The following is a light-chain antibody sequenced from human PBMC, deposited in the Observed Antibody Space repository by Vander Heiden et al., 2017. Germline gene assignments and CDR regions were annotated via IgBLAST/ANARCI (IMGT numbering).Light chain of an antibody. CDR1: QSISSY. CDR3: QQNYSNLPYT. CDR2: AAS. V-gene: IGKV1-39*01. J-gene: IGKJ2*01. Sequence: DIQMTQSPSSLSASVGDRVTITCRASQSISSYLNWYQQKPGKAPKLLIYAASSLQSGVPSRFSGSGSGTDFTLTISSRQPEDFATYYCQQNYSNLPYTFGPGTKVEIK.